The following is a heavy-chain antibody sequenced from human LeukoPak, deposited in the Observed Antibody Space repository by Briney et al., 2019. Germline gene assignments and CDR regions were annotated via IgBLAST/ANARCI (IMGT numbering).Heavy chain of an antibody. Sequence: SETLSLTCTVSGASITTYYWSWIRQSPGKGLEWIGYINHSGSTYYIPSLKSRVTISVDRSKNQFSLKLTSVTAADTAVYYCARRNWNDAMDPWGQGTLVTVSS. CDR1: GASITTYY. V-gene: IGHV4-59*04. D-gene: IGHD1-20*01. CDR3: ARRNWNDAMDP. J-gene: IGHJ5*02. CDR2: INHSGST.